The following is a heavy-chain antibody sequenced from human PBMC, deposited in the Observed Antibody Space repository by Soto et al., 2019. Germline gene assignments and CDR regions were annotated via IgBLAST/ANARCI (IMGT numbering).Heavy chain of an antibody. Sequence: SETLSLTCAVYGGSFSGYYWSWIREPPGKGLEWIGEINHSGSTNYNPSLKSRVTISVDTSKNQFSLKLSSVTAADTAVYYCARGVTYSSGWRPIRGGMDVWGQGTTVTVCS. CDR2: INHSGST. D-gene: IGHD6-19*01. J-gene: IGHJ6*02. V-gene: IGHV4-34*01. CDR1: GGSFSGYY. CDR3: ARGVTYSSGWRPIRGGMDV.